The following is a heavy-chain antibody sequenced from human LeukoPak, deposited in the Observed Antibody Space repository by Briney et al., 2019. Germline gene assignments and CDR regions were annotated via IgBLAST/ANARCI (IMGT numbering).Heavy chain of an antibody. V-gene: IGHV1-18*01. CDR1: GYTFTSYG. D-gene: IGHD3-3*01. J-gene: IGHJ4*02. CDR3: ARGLPKAVFGVVIED. Sequence: ASVTVSCKASGYTFTSYGISWVRQAPGQGLEWMGWISAYNGNTNYAQKLQGRVTMTRDTSISTAYMELSSLMSEDTAVYYCARGLPKAVFGVVIEDWGQGTLVTVSS. CDR2: ISAYNGNT.